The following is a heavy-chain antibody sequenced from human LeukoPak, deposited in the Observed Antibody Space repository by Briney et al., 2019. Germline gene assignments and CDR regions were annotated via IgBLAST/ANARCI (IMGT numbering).Heavy chain of an antibody. D-gene: IGHD2/OR15-2a*01. V-gene: IGHV3-48*01. CDR2: TSGSGNAK. CDR1: GFSFSSYS. CDR3: ARDYVYAFDY. Sequence: PGGALRLSCAASGFSFSSYSMNWVRQAPGKGLEWVSYTSGSGNAKHYTDSVKGRFTISRDNAKNALYLQMNSLRAEDTAVYFCARDYVYAFDYWGQGTLVTVSS. J-gene: IGHJ4*02.